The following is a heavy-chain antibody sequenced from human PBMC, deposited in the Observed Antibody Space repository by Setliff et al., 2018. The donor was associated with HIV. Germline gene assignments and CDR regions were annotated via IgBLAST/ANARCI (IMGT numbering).Heavy chain of an antibody. CDR3: VIVPLYENVYDNIWGSYRPLDY. CDR2: VDPDDGET. D-gene: IGHD3-16*02. Sequence: SCKASEYTFVDYYMHWVQQAPGKGLEWMGRVDPDDGETIYAEKFQDRLTITADASTDTTYMELSSLRSEDTAVYYCVIVPLYENVYDNIWGSYRPLDYWGQGTLVTVS. CDR1: EYTFVDYY. J-gene: IGHJ4*02. V-gene: IGHV1-69-2*01.